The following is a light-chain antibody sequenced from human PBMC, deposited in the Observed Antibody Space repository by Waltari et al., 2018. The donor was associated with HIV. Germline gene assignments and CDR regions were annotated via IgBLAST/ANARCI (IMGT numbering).Light chain of an antibody. CDR1: ALSKQY. Sequence: SYELTQPPSVSVSPGQTARITCSGDALSKQYTYWYQQKPGQAPVLVIYKDSERPSGIPERYSGSSSGTTVTLTIRGVQAEDEADYYCQSAVASNTFLWVFGGGTKVTVL. CDR2: KDS. V-gene: IGLV3-25*03. CDR3: QSAVASNTFLWV. J-gene: IGLJ3*02.